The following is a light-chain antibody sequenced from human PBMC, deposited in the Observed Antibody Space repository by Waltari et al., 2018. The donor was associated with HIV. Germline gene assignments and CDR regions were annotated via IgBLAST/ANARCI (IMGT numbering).Light chain of an antibody. CDR2: RDN. Sequence: QSLLTQPPSASGTPGQRVSISCSVSSSNISIDFVNWYQTLTGTAPKLLIHRDNQRPSGVPDRFSGSKSGTSASLAISGLRSEDEADYYCAALFANLGVWVFGGGTKLTVL. CDR1: SSNISIDF. J-gene: IGLJ3*02. V-gene: IGLV1-47*01. CDR3: AALFANLGVWV.